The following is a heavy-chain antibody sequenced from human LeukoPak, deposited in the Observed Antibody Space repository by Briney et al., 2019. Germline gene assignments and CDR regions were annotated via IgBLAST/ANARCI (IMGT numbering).Heavy chain of an antibody. Sequence: SVTLSLTCTGSGGSISSYYWNWIRQPPGKGLEWFGYIYYSGSTKYNLSLKSRVTILVDTSNNQFALRLSSVSAADTAVYYCARGGRRDGYNTFYFDHWGQGALVTVSS. CDR1: GGSISSYY. CDR3: ARGGRRDGYNTFYFDH. V-gene: IGHV4-59*01. J-gene: IGHJ4*02. D-gene: IGHD5-24*01. CDR2: IYYSGST.